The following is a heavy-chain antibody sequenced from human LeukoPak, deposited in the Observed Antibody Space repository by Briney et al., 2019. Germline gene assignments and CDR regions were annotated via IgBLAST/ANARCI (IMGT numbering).Heavy chain of an antibody. D-gene: IGHD2-2*01. CDR2: ISGSGGST. CDR3: AKVRDIVVVPAAIRSYGMGV. CDR1: GFTFSSYA. V-gene: IGHV3-23*01. Sequence: GGSLRLSCAASGFTFSSYAMSWVRQAPGKGLEWVSAISGSGGSTYYADSVKGRFTISRDNAKNTLYLQMNSLRAEDTAVYYCAKVRDIVVVPAAIRSYGMGVWGQGTTVTVS. J-gene: IGHJ6*01.